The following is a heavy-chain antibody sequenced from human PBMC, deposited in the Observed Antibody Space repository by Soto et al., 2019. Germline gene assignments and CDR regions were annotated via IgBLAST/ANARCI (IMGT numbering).Heavy chain of an antibody. CDR3: ARDLSRNCSSTSCYCPFIAARLHLPWRFDY. CDR2: IYYSGST. Sequence: SETLSLTCTVSGGSISSGDYYWSWIRQPPGKGLEWIGYIYYSGSTYYNPSLKSRVTISVDTSKNQFSLKLSSVTAADTAVYYCARDLSRNCSSTSCYCPFIAARLHLPWRFDYWGQGTLVTVSS. CDR1: GGSISSGDYY. V-gene: IGHV4-30-4*01. J-gene: IGHJ4*02. D-gene: IGHD2-2*01.